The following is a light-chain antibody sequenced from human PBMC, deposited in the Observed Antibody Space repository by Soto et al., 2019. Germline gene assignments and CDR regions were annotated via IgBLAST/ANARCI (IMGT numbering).Light chain of an antibody. CDR3: QQRSNLPDT. CDR1: QSVSSY. J-gene: IGKJ2*01. Sequence: EIVLTQSPATLSLPPGERATLSCRASQSVSSYLAWYQQKPGQAPRLLIYDASNRATGIPARFSGSGSGTDFPLTIISLHPEDFAVYYCQQRSNLPDTFGQGTKLFIK. CDR2: DAS. V-gene: IGKV3-11*01.